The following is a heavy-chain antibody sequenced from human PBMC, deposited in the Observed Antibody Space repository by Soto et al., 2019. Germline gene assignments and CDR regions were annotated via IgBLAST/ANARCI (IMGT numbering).Heavy chain of an antibody. CDR3: AKDPGYSNETQYYYYGMDV. V-gene: IGHV3-30*18. D-gene: IGHD4-4*01. CDR2: ISYDGSNK. Sequence: QVQLVESGGGVVQPGRSLRLSCAASGFTFSSYGMHWVRQAPGKGLEWVAVISYDGSNKYYVDSVKGRFTISRDNSKNTLYLQMNSLRAEDTAVYYCAKDPGYSNETQYYYYGMDVWGQGTTVTVSS. CDR1: GFTFSSYG. J-gene: IGHJ6*02.